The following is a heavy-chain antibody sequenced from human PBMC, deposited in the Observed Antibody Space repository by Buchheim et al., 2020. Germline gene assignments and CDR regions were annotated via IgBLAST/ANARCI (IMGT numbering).Heavy chain of an antibody. CDR1: GFTFSGYW. CDR3: AKRSVYYPDY. Sequence: EVQLVESGGGLVQPGGSLRLSCAASGFTFSGYWMHWVRQAPGEGLVWVSRIKSDGSSTSYADSVKGRFTISRDNAKNTLYLRMNSLGAEDTAVYYCAKRSVYYPDYWGQGTL. V-gene: IGHV3-74*01. J-gene: IGHJ4*02. CDR2: IKSDGSST. D-gene: IGHD3-22*01.